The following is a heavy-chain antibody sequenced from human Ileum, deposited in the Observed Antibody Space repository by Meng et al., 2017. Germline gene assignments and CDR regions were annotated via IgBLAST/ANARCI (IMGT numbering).Heavy chain of an antibody. Sequence: QVQLQESGPGLLKSSQTLSLTCTVSGGSISIGDYYWSWVRQPPGKGLEWIGYIYYSGSTYYNPSLKSRAIISVDTSQPHFPLKLSSVTAADTAVYYCAIDRGGSYYFDYWPLVPLVTVSS. V-gene: IGHV4-30-4*01. CDR2: IYYSGST. CDR1: GGSISIGDYY. J-gene: IGHJ4*01. CDR3: AIDRGGSYYFDY. D-gene: IGHD2-15*01.